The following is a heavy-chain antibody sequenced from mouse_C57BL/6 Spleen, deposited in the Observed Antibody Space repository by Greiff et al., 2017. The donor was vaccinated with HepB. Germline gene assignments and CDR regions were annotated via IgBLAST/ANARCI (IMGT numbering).Heavy chain of an antibody. V-gene: IGHV1-53*01. Sequence: QVQLKQPGTELVKPGASVKLSCKASGYTFTSYWMHWVKQRPGQGLEWIGNINPSNGGTNYNEKFKSKATLTVDKSSSTAYMQLSSLTSEDSAVYYCARSEGLRRKDPPWFAYWGQGTLVTVSA. CDR2: INPSNGGT. CDR3: ARSEGLRRKDPPWFAY. CDR1: GYTFTSYW. D-gene: IGHD2-2*01. J-gene: IGHJ3*01.